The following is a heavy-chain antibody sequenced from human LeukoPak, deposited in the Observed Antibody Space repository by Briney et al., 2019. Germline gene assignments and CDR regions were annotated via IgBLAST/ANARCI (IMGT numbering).Heavy chain of an antibody. CDR2: ISGSGGST. Sequence: PGGSLRLSCAASGFTFSSYAMSWVRQAPGKGLEWVSAISGSGGSTYYAGSVKGRFTISRDNSKNTLYLQMNSLRAEDTAVYYCARDQRSSRLGAFDIWGQGTMVTVSS. J-gene: IGHJ3*02. CDR3: ARDQRSSRLGAFDI. CDR1: GFTFSSYA. V-gene: IGHV3-23*01. D-gene: IGHD6-13*01.